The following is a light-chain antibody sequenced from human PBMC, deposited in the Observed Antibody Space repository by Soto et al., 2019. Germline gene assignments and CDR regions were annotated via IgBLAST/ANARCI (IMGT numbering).Light chain of an antibody. J-gene: IGKJ4*01. V-gene: IGKV3-20*01. CDR3: QQYGSSPT. CDR1: QSVSSSY. Sequence: EVVLTQSPSTLSLSPGERATLSCRASQSVSSSYLAWYQQKPGQAPRLLVYGASSRATGIPDRFSGSGSGTDFTLFINRLEPEDFAVYYCQQYGSSPTFGGGTKVEIK. CDR2: GAS.